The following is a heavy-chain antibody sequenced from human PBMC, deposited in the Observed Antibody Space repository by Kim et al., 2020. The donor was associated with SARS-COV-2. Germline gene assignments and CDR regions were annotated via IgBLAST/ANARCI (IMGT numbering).Heavy chain of an antibody. D-gene: IGHD1-26*01. CDR3: ARAGMGATAFDY. J-gene: IGHJ4*02. Sequence: SETLSLTCSVSGGSLSSTSYYWGWIRQTPGAGLEWLGTIYFNGITYYNPSLNSRVTISIDTSKNDFSLKLTSVTAADTAVYYCARAGMGATAFDYWGQG. CDR1: GGSLSSTSYY. CDR2: IYFNGIT. V-gene: IGHV4-39*07.